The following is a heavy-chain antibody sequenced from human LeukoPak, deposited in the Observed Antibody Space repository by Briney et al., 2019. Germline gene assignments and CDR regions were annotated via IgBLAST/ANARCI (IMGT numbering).Heavy chain of an antibody. J-gene: IGHJ4*02. CDR3: GSGRSYYFDY. Sequence: SETLSLTCAVYGGSFSGDYWSWIRQPPGKGLEWIGESNHSGNTNYNPSLKSRVTISVDTSKNQFSLKLSSVTAADTAVYYCGSGRSYYFDYWGQGTLVTVSS. CDR1: GGSFSGDY. CDR2: SNHSGNT. V-gene: IGHV4-34*01.